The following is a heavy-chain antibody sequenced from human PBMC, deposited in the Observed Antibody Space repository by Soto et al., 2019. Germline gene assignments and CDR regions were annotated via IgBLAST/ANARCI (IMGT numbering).Heavy chain of an antibody. Sequence: VQLQESGPALVKPSETVSLTCTVSGVSISGYFWSWIRRPPGKGLEWIGYIYPSGSTNYIPSLKSRVTISVATSKNQFSLKLSSLTAADTAVYYCAGASGTPGGVGYWGQGTLVTVSS. J-gene: IGHJ4*02. D-gene: IGHD1-1*01. CDR1: GVSISGYF. CDR3: AGASGTPGGVGY. V-gene: IGHV4-59*03. CDR2: IYPSGST.